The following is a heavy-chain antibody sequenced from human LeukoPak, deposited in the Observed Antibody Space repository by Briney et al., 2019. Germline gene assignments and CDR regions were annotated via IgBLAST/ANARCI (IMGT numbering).Heavy chain of an antibody. J-gene: IGHJ4*02. CDR1: GFTFSSYS. CDR3: ARDPAAAGFDY. D-gene: IGHD6-13*01. V-gene: IGHV3-21*01. CDR2: ISSSSSYI. Sequence: GGSLRLSCAASGFTFSSYSMNWVRQAPGKGLEWVSSISSSSSYIYYADSVKGRFTISRDNTKNSLYLQMNSLRAEDTAVYYCARDPAAAGFDYWGQGTLVTVSS.